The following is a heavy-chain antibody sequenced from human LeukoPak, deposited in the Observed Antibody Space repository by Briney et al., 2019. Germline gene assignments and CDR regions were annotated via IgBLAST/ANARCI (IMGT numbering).Heavy chain of an antibody. V-gene: IGHV3-11*01. CDR2: ISSSGSTI. Sequence: GGSLRLSCAASGFTFSDYYMSWIRQAPGKGLEWVSYISSSGSTIYYADSVKGRFTISRDNAKNSLYLQMNSLRAEDTAVYYCARDGQLLWFGELLGDFDYWGQGTLVTVSS. CDR1: GFTFSDYY. J-gene: IGHJ4*02. D-gene: IGHD3-10*01. CDR3: ARDGQLLWFGELLGDFDY.